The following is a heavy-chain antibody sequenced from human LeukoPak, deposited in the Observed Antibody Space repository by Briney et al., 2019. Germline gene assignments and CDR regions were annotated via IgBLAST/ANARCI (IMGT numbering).Heavy chain of an antibody. V-gene: IGHV4-34*01. J-gene: IGHJ6*02. CDR3: VRVLSPWRYGMDV. CDR2: INHSGST. CDR1: GGSFSGYY. Sequence: SETLSLTCAVYGGSFSGYYWSWIRQPPGKGLEWIGEINHSGSTNYNPSLNSRVTISVDTSKNQFSLKLSSVTAADTGVYYCVRVLSPWRYGMDVWGQRTTVTVSS. D-gene: IGHD2/OR15-2a*01.